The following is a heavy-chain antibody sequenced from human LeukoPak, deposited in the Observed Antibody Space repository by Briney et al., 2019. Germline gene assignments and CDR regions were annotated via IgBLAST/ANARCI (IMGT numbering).Heavy chain of an antibody. CDR3: AREVYYYDSSGYYPDAFDI. CDR2: IYYSGST. V-gene: IGHV4-61*01. D-gene: IGHD3-22*01. CDR1: GGSVSSGSYY. J-gene: IGHJ3*02. Sequence: SETLSLTCTVSGGSVSSGSYYWSWIRQPPGKGLEWIGYIYYSGSTNYNPSLKSRVTISVDTSKNQFSLKLSSVAAADTAVYYCAREVYYYDSSGYYPDAFDIWGQGTMVTVSS.